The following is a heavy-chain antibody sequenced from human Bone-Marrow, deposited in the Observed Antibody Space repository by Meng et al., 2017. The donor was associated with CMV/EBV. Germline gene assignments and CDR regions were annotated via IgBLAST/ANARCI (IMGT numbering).Heavy chain of an antibody. J-gene: IGHJ5*01. CDR3: VRDLVGNRDS. CDR1: GFTFSDYW. Sequence: EVQLVGSGGGLVRPGGSLGLSCEDSGFTFSDYWMHWVRQAPGEGPVWVSRINTDGTVTSYAESVRGRFTISRDNSKNTLYLQMYDLRAGDSGVYYCVRDLVGNRDSWGHGTLVTVSS. V-gene: IGHV3-74*03. D-gene: IGHD1-14*01. CDR2: INTDGTVT.